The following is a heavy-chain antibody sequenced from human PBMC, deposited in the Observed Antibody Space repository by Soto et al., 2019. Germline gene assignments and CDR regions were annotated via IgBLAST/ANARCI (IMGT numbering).Heavy chain of an antibody. D-gene: IGHD2-2*01. J-gene: IGHJ6*02. CDR1: GFTFNSHA. CDR2: ISRDGSDK. CDR3: AIDPYRGFTTSPLSGMDV. V-gene: IGHV3-30-3*01. Sequence: QVHLMESGGGVVQPGRSLRLSCAASGFTFNSHAMIWVRQAPGKGLEWVTIISRDGSDKYYAESVKGRFTISRDNSRDTVYLQLDILRAEDTAIYYCAIDPYRGFTTSPLSGMDVWGQGTTVTVSS.